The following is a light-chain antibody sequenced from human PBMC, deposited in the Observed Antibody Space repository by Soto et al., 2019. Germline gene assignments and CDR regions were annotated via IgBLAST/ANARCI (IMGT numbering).Light chain of an antibody. CDR1: QSVSSSY. Sequence: EILLTQSPGTRSLSQGERSTLXXRASQSVSSSYLAWYQQKPGQPPRIXIYGASNRATGIPARFSGSGAGTDFTLTISSLEPEDFAVYYCQQRSNWPRTFGQGTKVDIK. V-gene: IGKV3-11*01. CDR3: QQRSNWPRT. J-gene: IGKJ1*01. CDR2: GAS.